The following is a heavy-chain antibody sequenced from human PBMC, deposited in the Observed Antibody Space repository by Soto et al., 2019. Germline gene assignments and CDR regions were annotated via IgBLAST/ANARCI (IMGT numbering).Heavy chain of an antibody. V-gene: IGHV3-23*01. Sequence: GGSLRLSCVACGITFGSRSMGWVRQAPWEGLEWVSTITDSGVDAKYADSVRGRFAISRDNSKKTLYLQMSSLTAEDSAIYYCARGSTDSYTGSRIFDFWGRGTLVTVYS. CDR3: ARGSTDSYTGSRIFDF. CDR2: ITDSGVDA. J-gene: IGHJ4*02. D-gene: IGHD3-10*01. CDR1: GITFGSRS.